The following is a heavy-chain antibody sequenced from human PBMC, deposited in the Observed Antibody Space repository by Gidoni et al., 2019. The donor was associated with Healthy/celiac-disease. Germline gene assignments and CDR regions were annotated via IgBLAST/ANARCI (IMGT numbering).Heavy chain of an antibody. Sequence: QVQLVASGGGVVQPGRSLRLSCAASGFTFSSYGMHWVRQAPGKGLEWVAVIWYDGSNKYYADSLKGRFTISRDNSKNTLYLQMNSLRAEDTAVYYCARDPSRILYQSYFLDVWGQGTTVTVSS. CDR2: IWYDGSNK. V-gene: IGHV3-33*01. CDR3: ARDPSRILYQSYFLDV. CDR1: GFTFSSYG. J-gene: IGHJ6*02. D-gene: IGHD2-15*01.